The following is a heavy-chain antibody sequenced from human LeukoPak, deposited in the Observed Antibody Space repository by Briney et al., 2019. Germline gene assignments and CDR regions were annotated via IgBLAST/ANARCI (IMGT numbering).Heavy chain of an antibody. CDR1: GGTFSSYA. CDR2: IIPIFGTA. D-gene: IGHD3-3*01. Sequence: SVKVSCKASGGTFSSYAISWVRQAPGQGLEWMGGIIPIFGTANYAQKFQGRVTITADESTSTAYTELSSLRSEDTAVYYCASLKKFGVAYYYYYMDVWGKGTTVTVSS. CDR3: ASLKKFGVAYYYYYMDV. J-gene: IGHJ6*03. V-gene: IGHV1-69*13.